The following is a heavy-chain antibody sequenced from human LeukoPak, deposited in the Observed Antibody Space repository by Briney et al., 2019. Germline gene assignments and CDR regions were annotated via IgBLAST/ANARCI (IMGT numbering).Heavy chain of an antibody. J-gene: IGHJ4*02. Sequence: SETLSLTCTVSGGSISSLIYYWGWIRQPPGKGLEWIGSIHYSGSTYYSPSLKSRVTISVDTSRNQFSLKLASVTAADTAVYYCARDGPIKWGQGTLVTVSS. D-gene: IGHD5-24*01. V-gene: IGHV4-39*07. CDR3: ARDGPIK. CDR2: IHYSGST. CDR1: GGSISSLIYY.